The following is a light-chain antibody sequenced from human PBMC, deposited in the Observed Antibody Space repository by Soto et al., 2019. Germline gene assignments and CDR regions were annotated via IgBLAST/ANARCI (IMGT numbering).Light chain of an antibody. CDR3: AAWDVSPNGHDV. J-gene: IGLJ1*01. CDR1: SSNIGSGT. CDR2: NNN. Sequence: QLVLTQPPSASGTPGQRVTIPCSGSSSNIGSGTVNWYQQLPGTAPKLLIYNNNQWPSGVPDRFSGSKSGTSASLAISGLQSEDEADYYCAAWDVSPNGHDVFGTGTTLTVL. V-gene: IGLV1-44*01.